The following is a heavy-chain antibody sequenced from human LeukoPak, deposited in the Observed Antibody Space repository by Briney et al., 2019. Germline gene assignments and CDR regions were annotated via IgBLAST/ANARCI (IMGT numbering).Heavy chain of an antibody. V-gene: IGHV4-34*01. CDR1: GGSFSGYY. CDR2: INQSGST. J-gene: IGHJ3*02. Sequence: SETLSLTCAVYGGSFSGYYWSWIRQPPGKGLEWIGEINQSGSTSYHPSLKSRATISVDTSKNQFSLKLSSVTAAGTAVYYCATIQRDHAFDIWGQGTMVTVSS. CDR3: ATIQRDHAFDI. D-gene: IGHD6-25*01.